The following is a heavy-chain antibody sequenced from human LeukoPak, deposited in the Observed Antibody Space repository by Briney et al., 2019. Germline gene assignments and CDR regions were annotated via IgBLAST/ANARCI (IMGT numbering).Heavy chain of an antibody. CDR1: GGSISRNY. Sequence: SETLSLTCTVSGGSISRNYWNWIRQPPGKGLEWIGNIYYSETTNYNPSLKSRVTISVDTSKNQFSLKLSSVTAADTAVYYCARERGGYFDYWGQGTLVTVSS. V-gene: IGHV4-59*01. J-gene: IGHJ4*02. CDR2: IYYSETT. D-gene: IGHD3-16*01. CDR3: ARERGGYFDY.